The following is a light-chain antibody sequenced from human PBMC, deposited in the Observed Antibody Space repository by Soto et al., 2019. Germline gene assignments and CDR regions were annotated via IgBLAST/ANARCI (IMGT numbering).Light chain of an antibody. CDR2: GES. CDR3: QQCDGTYWT. J-gene: IGKJ1*01. V-gene: IGKV3-20*01. CDR1: QSVSGNN. Sequence: VLTQSPGTLSVSPGERATLSCRASQSVSGNNLAWYQQKPGRPPRLLIYGESSRTSGVPDRFSGSGSGTNFTLTINRLEHEDFEVYYCQQCDGTYWTLGQGTKVDIK.